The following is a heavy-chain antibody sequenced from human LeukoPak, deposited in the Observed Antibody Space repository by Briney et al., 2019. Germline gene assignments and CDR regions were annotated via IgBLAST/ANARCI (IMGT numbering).Heavy chain of an antibody. CDR2: MNQDGSEK. CDR1: GFTFSSYW. J-gene: IGHJ3*02. CDR3: ARNAFDM. V-gene: IGHV3-7*01. Sequence: GGSLRLSCAASGFTFSSYWMSWVRQAPGKGLEWAANMNQDGSEKNYVDSVKGRFTISRDNAKTSLYLQMNSLRVEDTAVYYCARNAFDMWGQGAMVTVSS.